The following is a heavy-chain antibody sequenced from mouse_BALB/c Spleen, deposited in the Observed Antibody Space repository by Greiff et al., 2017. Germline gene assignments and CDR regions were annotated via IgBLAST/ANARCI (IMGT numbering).Heavy chain of an antibody. CDR3: ARSALLRLRVYFDY. Sequence: EVKLMESGAELVKPGASVKLSCTASGFNIKDTYMHWVKQRPEQGLEWIGRIDPANGNTKYDPKFQGKATITADTSSNTAYLQLSSLTSEDTAVYYCARSALLRLRVYFDYWGQGTTLTVSS. V-gene: IGHV14-3*02. CDR2: IDPANGNT. J-gene: IGHJ2*01. D-gene: IGHD1-2*01. CDR1: GFNIKDTY.